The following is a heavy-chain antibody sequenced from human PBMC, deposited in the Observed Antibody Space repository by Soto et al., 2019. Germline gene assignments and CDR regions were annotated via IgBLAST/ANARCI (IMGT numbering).Heavy chain of an antibody. D-gene: IGHD2-2*01. V-gene: IGHV3-23*01. J-gene: IGHJ6*02. CDR1: GFTFSSYA. CDR3: ARYIPGVRYYGMDV. Sequence: EVQLLESGGGLVQPGGSLRLSCAASGFTFSSYAMKWVRQAPGKGLEWVSLIGESGTPTYYADSVKGRFTISRDNSGNTPFLEMYSLRAEDTAVYYCARYIPGVRYYGMDVWGQGTTVTVSS. CDR2: IGESGTPT.